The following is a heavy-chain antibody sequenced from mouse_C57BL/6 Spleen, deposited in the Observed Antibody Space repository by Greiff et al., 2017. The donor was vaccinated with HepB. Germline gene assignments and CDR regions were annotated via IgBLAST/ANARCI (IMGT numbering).Heavy chain of an antibody. V-gene: IGHV1-64*01. D-gene: IGHD1-1*01. Sequence: VKLKQPGAELVKPGASVKLSCKASGYTFTSYWMHWVKQRPGQGLEWIGMIHPNSGSTNYNEKFKSKATLTVDKSSSTAYMQLSSLTSEDSAVYYCARRKNYYGHYAMDYWGQGTSVTVSS. CDR3: ARRKNYYGHYAMDY. CDR1: GYTFTSYW. CDR2: IHPNSGST. J-gene: IGHJ4*01.